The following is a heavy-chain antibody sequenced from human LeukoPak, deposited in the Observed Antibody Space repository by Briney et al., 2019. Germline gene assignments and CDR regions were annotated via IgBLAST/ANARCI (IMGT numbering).Heavy chain of an antibody. Sequence: ASVKVSCRASGYTFTCYDINWVRQATGQGLEWMGGMNPNSGNTGYAQKFQGRVTMTRNTSISTAYMELSSLRSEDTAVYYCARARRITGTITFYYMDVWGKGTTVTVSS. CDR1: GYTFTCYD. CDR2: MNPNSGNT. D-gene: IGHD1-7*01. V-gene: IGHV1-8*01. J-gene: IGHJ6*03. CDR3: ARARRITGTITFYYMDV.